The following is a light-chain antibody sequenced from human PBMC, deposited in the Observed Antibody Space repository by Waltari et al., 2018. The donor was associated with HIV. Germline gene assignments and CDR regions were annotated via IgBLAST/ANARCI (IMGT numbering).Light chain of an antibody. J-gene: IGKJ1*01. CDR2: GAS. Sequence: EFVLPQSPGPLPLSPGERATLSCRPSQIITTRYLAWYQQKPGQAPRVLIYGASSRATGIPDRFSGSGSGTDFTLTISRLEPEDFAVYHCQQYDSSPWTFGQGTKVEIK. CDR1: QIITTRY. V-gene: IGKV3-20*01. CDR3: QQYDSSPWT.